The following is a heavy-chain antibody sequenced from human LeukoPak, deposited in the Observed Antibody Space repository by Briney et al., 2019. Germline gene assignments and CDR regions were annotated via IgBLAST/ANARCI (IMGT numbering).Heavy chain of an antibody. Sequence: ASVKVSCKASGYTFTGYYMHWVRQAPGQGLEWMGWINPNSGGTNYAQKFQGRVTMTRDTSISTAYMELSRLRSDDTAVYYCAREGDIVVVPAAIGGYYDSSGYLYWGQGTLVTVSS. CDR2: INPNSGGT. V-gene: IGHV1-2*02. CDR3: AREGDIVVVPAAIGGYYDSSGYLY. D-gene: IGHD2-2*02. J-gene: IGHJ4*02. CDR1: GYTFTGYY.